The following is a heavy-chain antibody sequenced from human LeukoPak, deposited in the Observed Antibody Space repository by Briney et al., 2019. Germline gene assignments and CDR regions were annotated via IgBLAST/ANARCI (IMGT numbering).Heavy chain of an antibody. D-gene: IGHD3-22*01. CDR3: ARDATRYYYDSRGYYRPDAFDI. V-gene: IGHV4-59*01. CDR1: GGSISSYY. CDR2: IYYSGST. J-gene: IGHJ3*02. Sequence: SETLSLTCTVSGGSISSYYWSWIRQPPGKGLEWIGYIYYSGSTNYNPSLKSRVTISVDTSKNQFSLKLSSVTAADTAVYYCARDATRYYYDSRGYYRPDAFDIWGQGTMVTVSS.